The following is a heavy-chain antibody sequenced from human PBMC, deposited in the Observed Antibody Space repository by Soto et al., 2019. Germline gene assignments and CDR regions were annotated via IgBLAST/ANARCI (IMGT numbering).Heavy chain of an antibody. CDR2: IWFDGSEI. D-gene: IGHD1-26*01. V-gene: IGHV3-33*01. Sequence: VYLVQSVGGVVQPGRSPTLSCAASGFTLRNYGMHWVRQAPGRGLEWVAVIWFDGSEIYYADSVKGRFTISRDNSNSALFLQMDYLRAEDTAMYYCARYNSGHSDYWGQGTPVTVSS. CDR1: GFTLRNYG. J-gene: IGHJ4*02. CDR3: ARYNSGHSDY.